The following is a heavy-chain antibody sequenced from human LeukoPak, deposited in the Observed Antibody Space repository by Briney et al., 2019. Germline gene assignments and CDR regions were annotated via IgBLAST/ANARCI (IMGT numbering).Heavy chain of an antibody. D-gene: IGHD2-2*01. CDR2: ISSSGSTI. CDR3: ARGCSSTSCYQDY. V-gene: IGHV3-48*03. CDR1: GFTFISYE. J-gene: IGHJ4*02. Sequence: GGSLRLSCAASGFTFISYEMNWVRQAPGKGLEWVSYISSSGSTIYYADSVKGRFTISRDNAKNSLYLQMNSLRAEDTAVYYCARGCSSTSCYQDYWGQGTLVTVSS.